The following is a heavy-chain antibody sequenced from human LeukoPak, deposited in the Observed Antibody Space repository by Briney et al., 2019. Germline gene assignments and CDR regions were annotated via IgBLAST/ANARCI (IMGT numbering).Heavy chain of an antibody. CDR1: GYTFTSYD. Sequence: GASVKVSCKASGYTFTSYDINWVRQATGQGLEWMGWMNPNSGNTGYAQKFQGRVTMTRNTSISTAYMELSSLRSEDTAVYYCARGGPDDGDYGIDFDYWGQGTLVTVSS. J-gene: IGHJ4*02. D-gene: IGHD4-17*01. V-gene: IGHV1-8*01. CDR2: MNPNSGNT. CDR3: ARGGPDDGDYGIDFDY.